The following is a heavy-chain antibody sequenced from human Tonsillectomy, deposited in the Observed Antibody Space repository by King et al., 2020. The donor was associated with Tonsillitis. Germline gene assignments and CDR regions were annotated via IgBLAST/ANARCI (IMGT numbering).Heavy chain of an antibody. CDR3: PRLWPVDTAMGSYYYYGMDV. J-gene: IGHJ6*02. CDR2: IDPSDSYP. Sequence: VQLVESGAEVKKPGESLRISCKGSGYSFTSYWISWVRQMPGKGLEWMGRIDPSDSYPNYSPSFQGHVTISAAKSIRTAYLQWSSLKASDTAMYYCPRLWPVDTAMGSYYYYGMDVWGQGTTVTVSS. V-gene: IGHV5-10-1*03. CDR1: GYSFTSYW. D-gene: IGHD5-18*01.